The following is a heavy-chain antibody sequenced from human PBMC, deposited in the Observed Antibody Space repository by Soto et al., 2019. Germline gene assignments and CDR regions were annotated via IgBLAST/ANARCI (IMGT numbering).Heavy chain of an antibody. V-gene: IGHV3-30*18. Sequence: GGSLRLSCAASGFTFSSYGMHWVRQAPGKGLEWVAVISYDGSNKYYADSVKGRFTISRDNSKNTLYLQMNSLRAEDTAVYYCAKGTCEYQLLCWFDPWGQGTLVTVSS. CDR2: ISYDGSNK. CDR3: AKGTCEYQLLCWFDP. CDR1: GFTFSSYG. J-gene: IGHJ5*02. D-gene: IGHD2-2*01.